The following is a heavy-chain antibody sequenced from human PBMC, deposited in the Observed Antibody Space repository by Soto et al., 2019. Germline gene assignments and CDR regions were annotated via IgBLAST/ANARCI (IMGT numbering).Heavy chain of an antibody. CDR3: AIKYRHSGYSSSWVFDF. CDR1: GGSINSGGYY. D-gene: IGHD6-13*01. Sequence: QVQLQESGPGLVKPSQTLSLICTVSGGSINSGGYYWNWIRQHPGKGLEWIGYIFYSGSTYYNPFLTRRDTITADTSETHFSLTLGSVTSADTAVYLCAIKYRHSGYSSSWVFDFWGQGTLVNVSS. J-gene: IGHJ4*01. CDR2: IFYSGST. V-gene: IGHV4-31*03.